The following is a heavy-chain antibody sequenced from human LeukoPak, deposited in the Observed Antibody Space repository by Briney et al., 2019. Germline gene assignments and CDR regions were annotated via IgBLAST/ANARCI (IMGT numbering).Heavy chain of an antibody. D-gene: IGHD2-21*01. J-gene: IGHJ4*02. CDR2: INHSGSS. Sequence: SETLSLTCAVYGGSLSNYQWSWIRQSPGKGVEGSGKINHSGSSSHHPSLKTRLTVSLEAPKNHFSLELTSVTAADSGVYYCARGVSTPSDTYEGGYYYFDYWGQGILVTVSS. CDR3: ARGVSTPSDTYEGGYYYFDY. V-gene: IGHV4-34*01. CDR1: GGSLSNYQ.